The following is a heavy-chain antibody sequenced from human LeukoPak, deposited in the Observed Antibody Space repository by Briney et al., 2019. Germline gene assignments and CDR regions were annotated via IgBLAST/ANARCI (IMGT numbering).Heavy chain of an antibody. D-gene: IGHD3-16*01. CDR3: AGVGGPRTFDI. CDR1: GSTFSSYE. V-gene: IGHV3-48*03. CDR2: ISTSGSST. J-gene: IGHJ3*02. Sequence: QPGGSLRLSCVVSGSTFSSYEMSWVRQAPGKGLEWISHISTSGSSTNYADSVKGRFIISRDNAKNSVYLQMNSLRAEDTAVYYCAGVGGPRTFDIWGQGTMVTVSS.